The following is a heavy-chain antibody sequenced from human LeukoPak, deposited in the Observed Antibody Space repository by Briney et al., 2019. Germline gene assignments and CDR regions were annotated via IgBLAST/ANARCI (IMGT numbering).Heavy chain of an antibody. CDR1: GGSISSGDYY. CDR2: IDHSGST. J-gene: IGHJ4*02. V-gene: IGHV4-61*08. D-gene: IGHD6-19*01. Sequence: SETLSLTCTVSGGSISSGDYYWNWIRQPPGKGLEWIGEIDHSGSTNYNPSLKSRVTMSVDTSKNQFSLKLSSVTAADTAVYFCARGQDSTGWFSFDYWGLGTLVTVSS. CDR3: ARGQDSTGWFSFDY.